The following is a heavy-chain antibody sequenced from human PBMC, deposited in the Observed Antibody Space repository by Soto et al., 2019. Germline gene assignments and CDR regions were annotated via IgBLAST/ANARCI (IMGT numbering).Heavy chain of an antibody. Sequence: EVQLVESGGAVVQPGESLRLSCAASGFSFSTYYMHWVRQVPGKGLVWVSRIHSDGITTTYADSVRGRCTISRDNTKNTLYLQMNCLRAEDTAVYYCAATYGSNTHCLYWVQGTLVTVST. CDR1: GFSFSTYY. V-gene: IGHV3-74*01. CDR2: IHSDGITT. J-gene: IGHJ4*02. D-gene: IGHD3-10*01. CDR3: AATYGSNTHCLY.